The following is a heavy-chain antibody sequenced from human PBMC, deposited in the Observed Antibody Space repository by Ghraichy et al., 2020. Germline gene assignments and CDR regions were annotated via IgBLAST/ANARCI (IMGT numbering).Heavy chain of an antibody. CDR1: GLTVNSYA. CDR2: ISRGGDTT. J-gene: IGHJ3*02. Sequence: GGSLRLSCGASGLTVNSYALQSRLQASGAGLDWVTVISRGGDTTYYADSVKGRFTISRDNSKNTLYLQMNNLRAEDTAVYYCAKPSQGYCCDGSCCSGASYTWGQVTMVTVS. D-gene: IGHD2-15*01. CDR3: AKPSQGYCCDGSCCSGASYT. V-gene: IGHV3-23*01.